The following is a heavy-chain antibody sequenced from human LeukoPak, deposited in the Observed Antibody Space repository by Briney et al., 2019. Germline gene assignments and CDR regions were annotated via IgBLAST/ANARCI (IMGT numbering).Heavy chain of an antibody. D-gene: IGHD3-3*01. J-gene: IGHJ4*02. CDR1: GFTSFSFP. CDR3: AKDFEWALDY. CDR2: ISYDGSNK. V-gene: IGHV3-30*18. Sequence: GGSLRLSCEASGFTSFSFPMNWVRQAPGKGLEWVAVISYDGSNKYYADSVKGRFTISRDNSKNTLYLQMNSLRAEDTAVYYCAKDFEWALDYWGQGTLVTVSS.